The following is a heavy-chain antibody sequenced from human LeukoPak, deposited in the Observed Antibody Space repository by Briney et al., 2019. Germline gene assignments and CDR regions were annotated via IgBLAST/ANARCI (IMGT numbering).Heavy chain of an antibody. CDR1: GFTFSSYA. D-gene: IGHD6-19*01. CDR3: AKDGYSSGWYWFDP. Sequence: PGGSLRLSCAASGFTFSSYAMSWVRQAPGKGLEWVSAISGSGGSTYYADSVKGRFTISRDNSKNTLYLQMNGLRAEDTAVYYCAKDGYSSGWYWFDPWGQGTLVTVSS. J-gene: IGHJ5*02. V-gene: IGHV3-23*01. CDR2: ISGSGGST.